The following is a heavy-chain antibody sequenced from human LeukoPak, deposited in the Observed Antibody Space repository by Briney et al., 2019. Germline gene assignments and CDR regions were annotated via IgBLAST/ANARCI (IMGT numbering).Heavy chain of an antibody. V-gene: IGHV4-59*01. D-gene: IGHD5-12*01. J-gene: IGHJ4*02. Sequence: PSETLSLTCSVTGGAIGSDYWSWIRQSPERGLEWIGYISFHGRTNYNPSLKYRVTMSVDTSKNQLSLRVTSVTAADTAVYYCARVGIVATIPQSYYFDYWGQGTLVTVSS. CDR1: GGAIGSDY. CDR3: ARVGIVATIPQSYYFDY. CDR2: ISFHGRT.